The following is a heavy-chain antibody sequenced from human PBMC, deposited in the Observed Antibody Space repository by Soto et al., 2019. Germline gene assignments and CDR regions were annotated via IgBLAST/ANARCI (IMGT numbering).Heavy chain of an antibody. CDR1: GGSFSGYY. CDR2: INHSGST. J-gene: IGHJ5*02. CDR3: ARDKGYSSGWWFDP. V-gene: IGHV4-34*01. Sequence: PPETLSLTCAVYGGSFSGYYWSWIRQPPGKGLEWIGEINHSGSTNYNPSLKSRVTISVDTSKNQFSLKLSSVTAADTAVYYCARDKGYSSGWWFDPWGQGTLVTVSS. D-gene: IGHD6-19*01.